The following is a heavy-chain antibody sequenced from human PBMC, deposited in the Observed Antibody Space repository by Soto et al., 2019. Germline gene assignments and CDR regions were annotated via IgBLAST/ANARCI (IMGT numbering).Heavy chain of an antibody. CDR3: ARGLISGSHYSGGWYYFDS. J-gene: IGHJ4*02. V-gene: IGHV4-39*07. CDR1: GGSINDDTYY. Sequence: SETLSLTCTVSGGSINDDTYYWGWIRQPPGKGLEWIGQINHSGSANYNPSLKSRVTISVHTSKSQFSLELSSVTAADTAVYYCARGLISGSHYSGGWYYFDSWGQGTQVTVSS. CDR2: INHSGSA. D-gene: IGHD1-26*01.